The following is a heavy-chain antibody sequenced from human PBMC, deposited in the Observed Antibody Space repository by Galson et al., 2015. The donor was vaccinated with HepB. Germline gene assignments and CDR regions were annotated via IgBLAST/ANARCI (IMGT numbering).Heavy chain of an antibody. V-gene: IGHV3-23*01. CDR1: GFTFSSYA. Sequence: SLRLSCAASGFTFSSYAMSWVRQAPGKGLEWVSAISGSGGSTYYADSVKGRFTISRDNSKNTLYLQMNSLRAEDTAVYYCAKDHSNYFYYYYGMDVWGQGTTVTVSS. J-gene: IGHJ6*02. CDR2: ISGSGGST. CDR3: AKDHSNYFYYYYGMDV. D-gene: IGHD4-11*01.